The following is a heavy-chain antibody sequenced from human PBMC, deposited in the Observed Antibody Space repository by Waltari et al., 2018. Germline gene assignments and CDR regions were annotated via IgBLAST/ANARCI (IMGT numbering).Heavy chain of an antibody. CDR1: GFTFSDHA. Sequence: EVQLLESGGGLVQPGGSLRLSCAASGFTFSDHAMSWVRQAPGKGLEWVSAITGSWVSTYDAWSLKGRFTVSRDKSKNTLYLQMNSLTAEDTAVYYCAKDWRRSLEYLDWLLFALDDWGQGTLVTVSS. D-gene: IGHD3-3*02. V-gene: IGHV3-23*01. CDR2: ITGSWVST. CDR3: AKDWRRSLEYLDWLLFALDD. J-gene: IGHJ4*02.